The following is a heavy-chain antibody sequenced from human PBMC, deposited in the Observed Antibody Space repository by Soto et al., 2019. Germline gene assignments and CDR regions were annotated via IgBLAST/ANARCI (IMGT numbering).Heavy chain of an antibody. CDR3: ARESSSSCPDS. D-gene: IGHD6-13*01. CDR1: GYTFTSYG. Sequence: QVQLVQSGAEVKKPGASVKVSCKASGYTFTSYGISWVRQAPGQGLEWMGWISAYNGKTNYAQKLQGGXTXTXXTSTSTAYMELRSLRSDDTAVYYCARESSSSCPDSWGQGTLVTVSS. CDR2: ISAYNGKT. V-gene: IGHV1-18*01. J-gene: IGHJ4*02.